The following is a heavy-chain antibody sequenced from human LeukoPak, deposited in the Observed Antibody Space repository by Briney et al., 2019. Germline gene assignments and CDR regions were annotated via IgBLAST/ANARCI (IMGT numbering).Heavy chain of an antibody. D-gene: IGHD3-3*01. V-gene: IGHV3-23*01. J-gene: IGHJ3*02. CDR2: VSGSAYSK. Sequence: GGSLRLSCAASGFTFNSYSMGWVRQAPGQGLEWVSDVSGSAYSKYYADSVKGRFTISRDNSKNTLYLQMNSLRAEDTAVYFCAKWMVRNDFWSGAFDIWGQGTMVTVSS. CDR3: AKWMVRNDFWSGAFDI. CDR1: GFTFNSYS.